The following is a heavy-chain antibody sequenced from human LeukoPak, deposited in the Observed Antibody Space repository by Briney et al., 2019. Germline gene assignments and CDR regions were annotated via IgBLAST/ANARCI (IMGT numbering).Heavy chain of an antibody. V-gene: IGHV4-38-2*02. CDR3: ARLTAESALGYYFDY. J-gene: IGHJ4*02. CDR2: IYRSGST. CDR1: AYSISSGSY. Sequence: PSETLSLTCTVSAYSISSGSYWGWVRQSPGKELEWIGNIYRSGSTDYNPSLKSRVTIALDTSRNAFSLSLMSVTAADTAVYYCARLTAESALGYYFDYWGQGALVTVSS. D-gene: IGHD7-27*01.